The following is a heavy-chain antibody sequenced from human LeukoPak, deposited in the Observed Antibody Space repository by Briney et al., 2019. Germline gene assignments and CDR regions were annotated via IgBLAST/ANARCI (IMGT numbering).Heavy chain of an antibody. CDR3: ARDQGPCYYGMDV. CDR2: ISSYNGNT. CDR1: GYTFVSYG. V-gene: IGHV1-18*01. Sequence: VSVKVSCKASGYTFVSYGISWVRQAAGQGLEWMGWISSYNGNTIYAQKLQGRVTMTTDTSTSTAYMELRSLRSDDTAVYYCARDQGPCYYGMDVWGQGTTVTVSS. J-gene: IGHJ6*02.